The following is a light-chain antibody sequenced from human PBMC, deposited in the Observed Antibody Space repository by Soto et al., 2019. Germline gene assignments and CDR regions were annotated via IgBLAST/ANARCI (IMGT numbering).Light chain of an antibody. CDR2: ANK. CDR1: SSNIGAGFD. CDR3: QSYDSFIV. V-gene: IGLV1-40*01. Sequence: QPVLTQPPSVSAAPGQSVTISCTGSSSNIGAGFDVHWYQHHPGTAPKLLIYANKNRPSGVPERFSASRSGTSASLAITGLQAEDEADYYCQSYDSFIVFGTGTKLTVL. J-gene: IGLJ1*01.